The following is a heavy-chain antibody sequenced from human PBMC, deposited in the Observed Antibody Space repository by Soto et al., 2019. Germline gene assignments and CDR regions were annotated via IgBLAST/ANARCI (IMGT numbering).Heavy chain of an antibody. CDR1: GFTFSNFA. CDR2: ISYDGSNK. V-gene: IGHV3-30-3*01. CDR3: ARGPRWYCSGGSCYSGNY. J-gene: IGHJ4*02. D-gene: IGHD2-15*01. Sequence: GGSLRLSCAASGFTFSNFAMHWVRQAPGKGLEWVAVISYDGSNKYYADSVKGRFTISRDNSKNTLYLQMNSLRAEDTAVYYCARGPRWYCSGGSCYSGNYWGQGTLVTVSS.